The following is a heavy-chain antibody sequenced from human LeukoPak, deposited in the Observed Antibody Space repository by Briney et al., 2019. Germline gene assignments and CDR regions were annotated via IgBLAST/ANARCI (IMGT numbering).Heavy chain of an antibody. CDR1: GGTFSSYA. Sequence: SVKVSCKASGGTFSSYAISWVRQAPGQGLEWMGGIIPIFGTANYAQKFQGRVTITTDESTSTAYMELSSLRSEDTAVYYCARDRRARGSYSGDAFDIWGQGTMVTVSS. D-gene: IGHD1-26*01. CDR3: ARDRRARGSYSGDAFDI. CDR2: IIPIFGTA. V-gene: IGHV1-69*05. J-gene: IGHJ3*02.